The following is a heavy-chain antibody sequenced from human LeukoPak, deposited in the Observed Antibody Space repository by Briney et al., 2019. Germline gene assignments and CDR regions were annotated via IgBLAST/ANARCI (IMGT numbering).Heavy chain of an antibody. J-gene: IGHJ4*02. CDR3: ARDGDYGTGSYYRGCIDS. V-gene: IGHV1-18*01. CDR2: ISAYNGNT. D-gene: IGHD3-10*01. Sequence: GASVKVSCKASGYAFTSYGISWVRQAPGQGLEWMGWISAYNGNTNYAPKLQGRVTMTTDTSTSTAYMELRSLRSDDTAVYYCARDGDYGTGSYYRGCIDSWGQGTPVTVSP. CDR1: GYAFTSYG.